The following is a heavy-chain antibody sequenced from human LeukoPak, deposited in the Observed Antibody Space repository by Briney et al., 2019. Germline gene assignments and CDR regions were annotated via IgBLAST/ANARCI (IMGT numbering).Heavy chain of an antibody. V-gene: IGHV1-8*03. CDR3: ARGGRGSGYYNFDY. CDR1: GYTFTSYD. J-gene: IGHJ4*02. D-gene: IGHD3-22*01. Sequence: ASVKVSCTASGYTFTSYDINWVRQATGQGLEWMGWMNPNSGNTGYAQKFQGRVTITRNTSISTAYMELSSLRSEDTAVYYCARGGRGSGYYNFDYWGQGTLVTVSS. CDR2: MNPNSGNT.